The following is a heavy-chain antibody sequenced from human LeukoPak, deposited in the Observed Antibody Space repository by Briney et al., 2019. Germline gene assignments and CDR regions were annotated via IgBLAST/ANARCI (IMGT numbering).Heavy chain of an antibody. D-gene: IGHD2-2*03. Sequence: GESLKISCKGSGYSFTSYWIGWVRQMPGKGLEWMGIIYPGDSDTRYSPSFQGQVTISADKSISTAYLQWSSLKASDTAMYYCARLEVMDIVVVPAASAPFDYWGQGTLVTVSS. CDR3: ARLEVMDIVVVPAASAPFDY. CDR2: IYPGDSDT. V-gene: IGHV5-51*01. J-gene: IGHJ4*02. CDR1: GYSFTSYW.